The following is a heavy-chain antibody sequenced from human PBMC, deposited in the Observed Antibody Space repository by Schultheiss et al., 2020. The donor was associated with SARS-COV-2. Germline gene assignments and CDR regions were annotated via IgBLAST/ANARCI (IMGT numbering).Heavy chain of an antibody. CDR1: GFTVSSNY. CDR3: ARDLPISSYYYGMDV. CDR2: IYSGGST. Sequence: GGSLRLSCAASGFTVSSNYMSWVRQAPGKGLEWVSVIYSGGSTYYADSVKGRFTISRDNSKNTLYLQMNSLRAEDTAVYYCARDLPISSYYYGMDVWGQGTTVTVSS. J-gene: IGHJ6*02. V-gene: IGHV3-53*01.